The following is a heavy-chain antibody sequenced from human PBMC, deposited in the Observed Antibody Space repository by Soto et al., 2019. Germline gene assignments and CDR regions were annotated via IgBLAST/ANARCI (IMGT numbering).Heavy chain of an antibody. Sequence: GGSLRLSCAASAFTVRSNYMSWVRQAPGKGLEWVSAISSDGGTYYTDSVKGRFTISRDNSKNTLYLQMNSLTAEDTAVYYCARDVIAVAGSADYWGQGTLVTVSS. D-gene: IGHD6-19*01. V-gene: IGHV3-53*01. CDR1: AFTVRSNY. CDR3: ARDVIAVAGSADY. J-gene: IGHJ4*02. CDR2: ISSDGGT.